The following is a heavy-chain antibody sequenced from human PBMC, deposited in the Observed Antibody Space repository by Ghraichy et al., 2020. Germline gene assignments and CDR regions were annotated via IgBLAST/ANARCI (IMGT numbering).Heavy chain of an antibody. CDR3: ARSRYQPHYYYGMDV. CDR1: GFSLSTSGMC. J-gene: IGHJ6*02. V-gene: IGHV2-70*11. Sequence: SGPTLVKPTQTLTLTCTFSGFSLSTSGMCVSWIRQPPGKALEWLARIDWDDDKYYSTSLKTRLTISKDTSKNQVVLTMTNMDPVDTATYYCARSRYQPHYYYGMDVWGQVITVTVSS. D-gene: IGHD2-2*01. CDR2: IDWDDDK.